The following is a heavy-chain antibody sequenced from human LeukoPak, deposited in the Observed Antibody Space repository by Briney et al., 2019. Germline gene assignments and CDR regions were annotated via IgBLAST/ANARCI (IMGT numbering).Heavy chain of an antibody. CDR3: TRLPGRATIDH. CDR2: IQYDGSTK. Sequence: GGSLRLSCTSSGFTLSTYAMHWLRQAPGKGLEWVAFIQYDGSTKDYADSVKGRFTISRDISKNTMYLQMNSLRVDDTAVYYCTRLPGRATIDHWGQGTLVTVSS. CDR1: GFTLSTYA. V-gene: IGHV3-30*02. J-gene: IGHJ4*02. D-gene: IGHD5-24*01.